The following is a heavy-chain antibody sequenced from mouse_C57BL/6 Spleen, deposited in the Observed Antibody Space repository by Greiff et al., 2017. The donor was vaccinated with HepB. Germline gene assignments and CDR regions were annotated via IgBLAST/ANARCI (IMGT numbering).Heavy chain of an antibody. CDR3: ARDNVDY. J-gene: IGHJ4*01. CDR1: GFTFSSYA. CDR2: ISDGGSYT. V-gene: IGHV5-4*01. Sequence: DVKLQESGGGLVKPGGSLKLSCAASGFTFSSYAMSWVRQTPEKRLEWVATISDGGSYTYYPDNVKGRFTISRDNAKNNLYLQMSHLKSEDTAMYYCARDNVDYWGQGTSVTVSS.